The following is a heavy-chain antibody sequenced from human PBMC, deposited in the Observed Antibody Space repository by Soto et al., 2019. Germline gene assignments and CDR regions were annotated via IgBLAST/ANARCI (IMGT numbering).Heavy chain of an antibody. CDR2: INPSGGST. J-gene: IGHJ4*02. D-gene: IGHD6-13*01. CDR3: ARGNLRFIAAAGIKY. CDR1: GYTFTSYY. Sequence: ASVKVSCKASGYTFTSYYMHWVRQAPGQGLEWMGIINPSGGSTSYAQKFQGRVTMTRDTSTSTVYMELSSLRSEDTAVYYCARGNLRFIAAAGIKYWGQGTLVTVSS. V-gene: IGHV1-46*01.